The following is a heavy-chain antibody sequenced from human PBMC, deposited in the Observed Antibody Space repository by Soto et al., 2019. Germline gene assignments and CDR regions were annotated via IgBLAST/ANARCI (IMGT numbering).Heavy chain of an antibody. D-gene: IGHD4-4*01. CDR1: GYTLTELS. CDR2: FDPEDGET. V-gene: IGHV1-24*01. Sequence: ASVKVSCKVSGYTLTELSMHWVRQAPGKGLEWMGGFDPEDGETIYAQKFQGRVTMTEDTSTDTAYMELSSLRSEDTAVYYCATEISKSYYTVTTYYYFDYWGQGTLVTVPQ. CDR3: ATEISKSYYTVTTYYYFDY. J-gene: IGHJ4*02.